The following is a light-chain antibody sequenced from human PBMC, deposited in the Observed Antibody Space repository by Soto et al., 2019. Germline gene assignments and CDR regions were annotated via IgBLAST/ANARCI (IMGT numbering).Light chain of an antibody. CDR2: KAS. J-gene: IGKJ4*01. CDR1: QTISSW. CDR3: QPYNNRPLT. Sequence: DIQMTQSPSTLSGSVGDRVTITCRASQTISSWLAWYQQKPGKAPKLLIYKASTLKSGVPSRFSGSGSGTEFTLTISSLQPDDFATYYCQPYNNRPLTFGGGTKVDIK. V-gene: IGKV1-5*03.